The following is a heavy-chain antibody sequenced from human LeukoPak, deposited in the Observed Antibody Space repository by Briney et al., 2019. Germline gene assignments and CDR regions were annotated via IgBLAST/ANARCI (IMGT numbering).Heavy chain of an antibody. CDR3: ARGQEQFSSPWQWGPRRKNFYYYGMDV. CDR1: GFTVSSGS. J-gene: IGHJ6*02. Sequence: GGSRRFSCAAPGFTVSSGSMNWVRLVPGKGLDWVSPISSDGNPYSADPVKGRFTISRDNSRNTLSLQMHGLRADDTAVYYCARGQEQFSSPWQWGPRRKNFYYYGMDVWGQGTTVTVSS. CDR2: ISSDGNP. D-gene: IGHD6-19*01. V-gene: IGHV3-66*01.